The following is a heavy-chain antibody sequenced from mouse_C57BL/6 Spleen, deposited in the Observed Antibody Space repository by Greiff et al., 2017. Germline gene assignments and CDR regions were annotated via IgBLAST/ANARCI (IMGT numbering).Heavy chain of an antibody. D-gene: IGHD1-1*01. Sequence: EVQLQQSGPELVKPGASVKIPCKASGYTFTDYNMDWVKQSHGKSLEWIGDINPNNGGTIYNQKFKGKATLTVDKSSSTAYMELRSLTSEDTAVYYCARSTTVVDWYFDGWGTGTTVTVSS. CDR2: INPNNGGT. J-gene: IGHJ1*03. CDR1: GYTFTDYN. V-gene: IGHV1-18*01. CDR3: ARSTTVVDWYFDG.